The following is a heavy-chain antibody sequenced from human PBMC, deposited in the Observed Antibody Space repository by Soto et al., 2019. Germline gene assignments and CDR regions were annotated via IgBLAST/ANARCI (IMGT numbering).Heavy chain of an antibody. J-gene: IGHJ6*02. D-gene: IGHD2-15*01. CDR3: ARGRYCSGGSCYGATGYYYYGMDV. CDR2: INRSGST. CDR1: GGSFSGYY. Sequence: QVQLQQWGAGLLKPSETLSLTCAVYGGSFSGYYWSWIRQPPGKGLEWIGEINRSGSTNYNPSLKSRVTISVDTSKNQFSLKLSSVTAADTAVYYCARGRYCSGGSCYGATGYYYYGMDVWGQGTTVTVSS. V-gene: IGHV4-34*01.